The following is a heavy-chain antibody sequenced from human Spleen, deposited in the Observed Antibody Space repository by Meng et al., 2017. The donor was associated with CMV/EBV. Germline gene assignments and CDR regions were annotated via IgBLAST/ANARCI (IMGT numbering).Heavy chain of an antibody. J-gene: IGHJ6*02. V-gene: IGHV4-38-2*02. CDR1: GYSISSGYF. D-gene: IGHD3-10*01. Sequence: SETLSLTCTVSGYSISSGYFWGWIRQPPGKGLEWIGSVYESGSTYYNPSLKSRVTISVDTSKNQFSLKLSSVTAADTAVYYCARDPRVNGMDVWGQGTTVTVSS. CDR2: VYESGST. CDR3: ARDPRVNGMDV.